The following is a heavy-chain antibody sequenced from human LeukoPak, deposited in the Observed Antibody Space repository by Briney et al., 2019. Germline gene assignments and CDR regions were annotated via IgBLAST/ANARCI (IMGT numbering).Heavy chain of an antibody. CDR1: GFTFTSYD. Sequence: HSGGSLRLSCATSGFTFTSYDMSWARQAPGKGLEWVSGISGIGSRTYYADSVEGRLTISRDNSKNTVYLQMNSLRAEDTAVYYCAKTRITMVRGEIDWGQGTLVTVSS. V-gene: IGHV3-23*01. CDR3: AKTRITMVRGEID. D-gene: IGHD3-10*01. J-gene: IGHJ4*02. CDR2: ISGIGSRT.